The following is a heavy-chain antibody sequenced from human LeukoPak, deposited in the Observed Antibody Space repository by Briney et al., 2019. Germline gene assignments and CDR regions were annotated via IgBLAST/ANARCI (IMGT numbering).Heavy chain of an antibody. D-gene: IGHD3-16*01. CDR1: GGSISSYY. CDR3: ARGDGRSSHDY. J-gene: IGHJ4*02. V-gene: IGHV4-59*01. Sequence: PSETLSLTCTVSGGSISSYYWSWIRRPPGKGLEWIGYIYYSGSTNYNPSLKSRVTISVDTSKNQFSLKLSSVTAADTAVYYCARGDGRSSHDYWGQGTLVTVSS. CDR2: IYYSGST.